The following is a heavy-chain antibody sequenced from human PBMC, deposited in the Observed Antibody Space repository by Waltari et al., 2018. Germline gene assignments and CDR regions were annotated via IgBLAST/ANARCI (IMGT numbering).Heavy chain of an antibody. V-gene: IGHV4-34*01. CDR1: GGSFSGYC. CDR3: ARGGGLLRGVSGYGYGMDV. Sequence: QVQLQQWGAGLLKPSETLSLTCAVYGGSFSGYCWSWIRQPPGKGLEWIGTINHSGLTYYNPSLKSRVTISVDTSKNHFSLEMRSVTAADTAVYYCARGGGLLRGVSGYGYGMDVWGQGTTVTVSS. CDR2: INHSGLT. D-gene: IGHD3-10*01. J-gene: IGHJ6*02.